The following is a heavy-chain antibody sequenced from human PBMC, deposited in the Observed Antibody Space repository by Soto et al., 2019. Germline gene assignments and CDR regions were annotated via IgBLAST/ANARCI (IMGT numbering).Heavy chain of an antibody. Sequence: EVQLVESGGGLVKPGGSLRLSCAASGFTFSTYNINWVRQAPGKGLEWVSCISSSSSYISYADSVKGRFTISRDNGKNSVSLQMNSLRAEDTAVYYCAREGVATTSRYFDYWGQGTVVTVSS. J-gene: IGHJ4*02. CDR2: ISSSSSYI. V-gene: IGHV3-21*01. CDR1: GFTFSTYN. D-gene: IGHD1-26*01. CDR3: AREGVATTSRYFDY.